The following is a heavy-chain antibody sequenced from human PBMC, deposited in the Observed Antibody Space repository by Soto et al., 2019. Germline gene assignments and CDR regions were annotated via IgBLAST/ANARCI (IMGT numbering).Heavy chain of an antibody. CDR1: GFTFSDYG. J-gene: IGHJ6*02. CDR2: ISHDGRNT. Sequence: GGSLRLSCGVSGFTFSDYGIHWVRQAPGKGLEWVAVISHDGRNTEYEDSVKGRFTISRDNAKNTLCLQMDSLRVEDTAVYYCAKDLEGPNNSDWDYFFYGMDVWGQGTTVTVSS. D-gene: IGHD6-19*01. V-gene: IGHV3-30*18. CDR3: AKDLEGPNNSDWDYFFYGMDV.